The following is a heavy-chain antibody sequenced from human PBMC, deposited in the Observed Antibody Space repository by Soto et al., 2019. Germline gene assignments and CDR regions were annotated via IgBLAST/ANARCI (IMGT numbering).Heavy chain of an antibody. V-gene: IGHV3-30-3*01. D-gene: IGHD2-15*01. CDR2: ISYDGSNK. CDR3: PNVNCSGGSCYFDY. Sequence: GGSLRLSCAASGFTFSSYAMHWVRQAPGKGLEWVAVISYDGSNKYYADSVKGRFTISRDNSKNTLYLQMNSLRAEDTAVYYCPNVNCSGGSCYFDYWGQGTLVTVSS. CDR1: GFTFSSYA. J-gene: IGHJ4*02.